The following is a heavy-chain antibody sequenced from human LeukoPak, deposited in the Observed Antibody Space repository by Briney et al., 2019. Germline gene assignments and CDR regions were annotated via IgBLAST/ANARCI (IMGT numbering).Heavy chain of an antibody. CDR3: ARERGSLTGCLSIDY. D-gene: IGHD3-9*01. CDR1: GVSISSYS. J-gene: IGHJ4*02. V-gene: IGHV4-4*07. Sequence: SETLSLTCTVSGVSISSYSWSWVRQPAGKGLEWLGRIYITGSTNYNPSLKSRVTISVDTSKNQFSLQLRSVTAGDTAVYYCARERGSLTGCLSIDYWGQGTLVTVSS. CDR2: IYITGST.